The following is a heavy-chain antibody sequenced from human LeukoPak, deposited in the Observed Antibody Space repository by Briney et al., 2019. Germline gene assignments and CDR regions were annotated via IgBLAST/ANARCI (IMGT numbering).Heavy chain of an antibody. CDR3: ARHASVDGNWPRPLDY. CDR2: IYYSGST. CDR1: GGSNSRSPYY. V-gene: IGHV4-39*01. D-gene: IGHD6-19*01. J-gene: IGHJ4*02. Sequence: PSETLSLTCTVSGGSNSRSPYYWGWIRQLPGKGLEWIGNIYYSGSTYYNPSLKTRVTISVDTSKNQFSLKPTSVTAADTAVYYCARHASVDGNWPRPLDYWGQGSLVTVSS.